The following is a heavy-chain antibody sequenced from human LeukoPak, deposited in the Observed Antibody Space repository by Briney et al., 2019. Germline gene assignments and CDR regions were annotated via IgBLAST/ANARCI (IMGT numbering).Heavy chain of an antibody. Sequence: GASVKVSCKASGYTFTSYGISWVRQAPGQGLEWMGWISAYNGNKNYAQKLQGRVTMTTDTSTSTAYMELRSLRSDDTAVYYCARAMGYCSSTSCYRWFDPWGQGTLVTVSS. CDR1: GYTFTSYG. V-gene: IGHV1-18*01. J-gene: IGHJ5*02. CDR3: ARAMGYCSSTSCYRWFDP. CDR2: ISAYNGNK. D-gene: IGHD2-2*02.